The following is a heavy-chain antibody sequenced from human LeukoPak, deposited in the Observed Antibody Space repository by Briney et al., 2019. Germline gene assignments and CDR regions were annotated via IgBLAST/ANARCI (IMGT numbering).Heavy chain of an antibody. V-gene: IGHV4-34*01. J-gene: IGHJ5*02. D-gene: IGHD6-19*01. CDR2: VIHSGGT. CDR3: ARGPLAFRRVAGIFS. Sequence: PSETLSLTCAVSGGSFNGYSYTWIRQPPGKGLEWIGEVIHSGGTSYNPSLKSRLTISVDTSRKQFSLNLPSVTAADTALYFCARGPLAFRRVAGIFSWGRGTQVTVSS. CDR1: GGSFNGYS.